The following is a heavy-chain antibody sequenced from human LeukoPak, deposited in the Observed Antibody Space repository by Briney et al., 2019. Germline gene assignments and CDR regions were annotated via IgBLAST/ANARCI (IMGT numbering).Heavy chain of an antibody. CDR2: FDPEDGET. CDR3: ATGNYYDKSGYYPSGY. D-gene: IGHD3-22*01. V-gene: IGHV1-24*01. Sequence: ASVKVSCKVSGYTLTELPMHWVRQARGKGLEWMGGFDPEDGETVYAQRFQGRVTMTEDTSTGTAFMELSSLRSEDTAVYYCATGNYYDKSGYYPSGYWGQGTLVTVSS. CDR1: GYTLTELP. J-gene: IGHJ4*02.